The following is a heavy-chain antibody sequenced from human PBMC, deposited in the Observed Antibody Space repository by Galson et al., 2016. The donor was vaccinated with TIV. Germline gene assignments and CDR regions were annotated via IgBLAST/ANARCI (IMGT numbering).Heavy chain of an antibody. CDR1: GFSFKTFG. V-gene: IGHV3-23*01. CDR3: AKGHGDWFFYYFDH. CDR2: ISGSGDST. J-gene: IGHJ4*01. D-gene: IGHD3-9*01. Sequence: SLRLSCAASGFSFKTFGMHWVRQVPGKGLEWVSAISGSGDSTYYAGSVKGRFTISRDKSKNTLYLQMNSLRAEDTAVYYCAKGHGDWFFYYFDHWGHGALVTVSS.